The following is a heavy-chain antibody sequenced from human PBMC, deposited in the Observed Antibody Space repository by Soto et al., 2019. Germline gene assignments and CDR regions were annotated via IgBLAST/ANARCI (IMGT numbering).Heavy chain of an antibody. D-gene: IGHD3-9*01. CDR2: ISYDGSNK. Sequence: PGGSLRLSCAASGFTFSSYGMHWVRQAPGKGLEWVAVISYDGSNKYYADSVKGRFTISRDNSKNTLYLQMNSLRAEDTAVYYCAKDYQDILTGYTFDYWGQGTLVTVSS. CDR3: AKDYQDILTGYTFDY. CDR1: GFTFSSYG. V-gene: IGHV3-30*18. J-gene: IGHJ4*02.